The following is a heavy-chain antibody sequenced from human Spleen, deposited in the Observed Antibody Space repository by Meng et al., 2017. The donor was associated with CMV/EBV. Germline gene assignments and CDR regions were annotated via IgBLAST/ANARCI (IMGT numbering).Heavy chain of an antibody. J-gene: IGHJ4*02. CDR2: IRYDGSNK. D-gene: IGHD1-26*01. Sequence: GGSLRLSCAASGFTYISYGMHWVRQAPGKGLEWVACIRYDGSNKYYADSVKGRFTISRDNSKNTLYVQMNSLRAEDTAVYYCAKEGERSALVDYFDYWGQGTLVTVSS. V-gene: IGHV3-30*02. CDR3: AKEGERSALVDYFDY. CDR1: GFTYISYG.